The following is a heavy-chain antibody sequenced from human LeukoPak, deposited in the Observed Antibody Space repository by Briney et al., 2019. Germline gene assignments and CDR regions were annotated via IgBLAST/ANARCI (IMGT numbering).Heavy chain of an antibody. CDR2: ISKNGDST. Sequence: GGSLRLSCAASGFTFSSYAMHWIRQAPGKGLEYVSAISKNGDSTFHAISVKGRFTISRDNSKNTLYLQMGSLRPEDMAVYYCAMMDYSDQFFQHWGQGSLVTVSS. CDR1: GFTFSSYA. V-gene: IGHV3-64*01. CDR3: AMMDYSDQFFQH. J-gene: IGHJ1*01. D-gene: IGHD4-17*01.